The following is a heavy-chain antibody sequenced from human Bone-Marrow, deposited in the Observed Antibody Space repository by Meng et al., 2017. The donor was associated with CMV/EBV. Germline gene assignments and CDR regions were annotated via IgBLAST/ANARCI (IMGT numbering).Heavy chain of an antibody. CDR2: INHSGST. CDR3: ARGGIGARPVYYYGMDV. J-gene: IGHJ6*02. Sequence: SETLSLSCAVYGGSFSGYYWSWIRQPPGKGLEWIGEINHSGSTNYNPSLKSRVTISVDTSKNQFSLKLSSVTAADTAVYYCARGGIGARPVYYYGMDVWGQGTTVTVSS. V-gene: IGHV4-34*01. D-gene: IGHD6-6*01. CDR1: GGSFSGYY.